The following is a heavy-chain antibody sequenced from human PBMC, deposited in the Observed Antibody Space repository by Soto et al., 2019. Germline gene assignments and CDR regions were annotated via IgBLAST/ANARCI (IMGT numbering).Heavy chain of an antibody. CDR2: INHSGST. Sequence: QVQLQQWGAGLLKPSETLSLTCAVYGGSFSGYYWSWIRQPPGKGLEWIGEINHSGSTNYNPSLKGRVTISVDTSKNQFSLKLSSVTAADTAVYYCARGVDCSGGSCYDGYWGQGTLVTVSS. D-gene: IGHD2-15*01. J-gene: IGHJ4*02. CDR3: ARGVDCSGGSCYDGY. CDR1: GGSFSGYY. V-gene: IGHV4-34*01.